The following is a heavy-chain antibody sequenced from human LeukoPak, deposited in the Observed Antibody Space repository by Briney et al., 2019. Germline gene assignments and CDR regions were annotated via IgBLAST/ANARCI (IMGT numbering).Heavy chain of an antibody. CDR1: GFTLSSYA. J-gene: IGHJ4*02. V-gene: IGHV3-30*01. Sequence: GGSLRLSCAASGFTLSSYAMHWVRQAPGKGLEWVAVISYDGSNKYYAGSVKGRFTISRDNSKNTLYLQMNSLRAEDTAVCYCARDDGSGSDGFDYWGQGTLVTVSS. D-gene: IGHD3-10*01. CDR2: ISYDGSNK. CDR3: ARDDGSGSDGFDY.